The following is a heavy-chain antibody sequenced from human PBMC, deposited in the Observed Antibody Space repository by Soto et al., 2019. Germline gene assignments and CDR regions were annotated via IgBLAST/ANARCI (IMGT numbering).Heavy chain of an antibody. CDR3: AMEYCSSTSCYRDY. V-gene: IGHV1-69*02. CDR2: IIPILGIA. Sequence: SVKVSCKDSGGTLSSYTISWVRHSPGQGLEWMGRIIPILGIANYAQKFQGRVTITADKSTSTAYMELSSLRSEDTAVYYCAMEYCSSTSCYRDYWGQGTLVTVSS. D-gene: IGHD2-2*02. J-gene: IGHJ4*02. CDR1: GGTLSSYT.